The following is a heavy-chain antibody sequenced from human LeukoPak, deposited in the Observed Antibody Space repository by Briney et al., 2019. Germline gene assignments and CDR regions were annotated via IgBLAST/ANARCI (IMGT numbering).Heavy chain of an antibody. CDR2: IYTSGST. D-gene: IGHD3-9*01. V-gene: IGHV4-4*07. J-gene: IGHJ5*02. CDR1: GGSISSYY. CDR3: ARDDSRYYDILTGLNWCDP. Sequence: SETLSLTCTVAGGSISSYYWSWIRQPAGTGLECIGRIYTSGSTNYSPSLKSPVTMSVDTSKDQSSLKLSSVTAADTAVYYCARDDSRYYDILTGLNWCDPWGQGTLVTVSS.